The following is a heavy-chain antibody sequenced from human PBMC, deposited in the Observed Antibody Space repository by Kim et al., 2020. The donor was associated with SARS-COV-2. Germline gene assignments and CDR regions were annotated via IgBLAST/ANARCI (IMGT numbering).Heavy chain of an antibody. D-gene: IGHD2-2*01. V-gene: IGHV3-23*01. CDR1: GFTFSSHA. Sequence: GGSLRLSCPASGFTFSSHAMSWVRQAPGKGLDWVSGISNGGGTYYGDSVKGRFSIPRDNPKKPPYLEMNSLRAEDPAVYYCAKAMGTSRHGMAVWGQGTT. J-gene: IGHJ6*02. CDR2: ISNGGGT. CDR3: AKAMGTSRHGMAV.